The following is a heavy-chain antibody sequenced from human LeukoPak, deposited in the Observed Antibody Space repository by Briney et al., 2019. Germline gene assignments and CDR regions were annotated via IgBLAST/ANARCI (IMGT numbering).Heavy chain of an antibody. Sequence: WGSLRLSCAASGFIFSSYAMSWVRLAPGQGLEWISVISGSGGRTDYADSVMGRLTISRDNSTNTLYLQMNSLRAEDTAVYYCAKTAIAVAGIVPVESELDYWGQGNLVTVSS. CDR1: GFIFSSYA. J-gene: IGHJ4*02. V-gene: IGHV3-23*01. CDR2: ISGSGGRT. D-gene: IGHD6-19*01. CDR3: AKTAIAVAGIVPVESELDY.